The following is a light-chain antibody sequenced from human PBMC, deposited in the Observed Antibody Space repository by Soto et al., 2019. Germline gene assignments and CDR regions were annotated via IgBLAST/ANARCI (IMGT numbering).Light chain of an antibody. V-gene: IGLV1-51*02. Sequence: QSVLTQPPSVSAAPGQKVTISCSGSSSNIGNNYVSWYQQLPGTAPKLLIYENNKRPSGIPDRFSGSKSGTSATLGITGLQTGDEADYYCGTWDSSLSACWVFGGGTKVTVL. J-gene: IGLJ3*02. CDR1: SSNIGNNY. CDR2: ENN. CDR3: GTWDSSLSACWV.